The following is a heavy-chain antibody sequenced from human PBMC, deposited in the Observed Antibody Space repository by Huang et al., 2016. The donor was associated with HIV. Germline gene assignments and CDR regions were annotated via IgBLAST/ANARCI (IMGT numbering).Heavy chain of an antibody. J-gene: IGHJ2*01. Sequence: QVQLYQWGAGPLRPSETLSLTCGVSGGSLHGYYWNWLRQSPGRGLEGSGEVNHGGRTKYNPSLKSRVTISVDTSKIQFSLNLTSVTATDTADYYCATSRSGSGWFLDIWGRGTLVSVS. CDR3: ATSRSGSGWFLDI. D-gene: IGHD6-19*01. CDR1: GGSLHGYY. CDR2: VNHGGRT. V-gene: IGHV4-34*01.